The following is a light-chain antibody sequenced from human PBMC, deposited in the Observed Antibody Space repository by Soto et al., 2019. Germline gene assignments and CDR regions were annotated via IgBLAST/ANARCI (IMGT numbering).Light chain of an antibody. V-gene: IGLV2-14*01. CDR2: EVT. J-gene: IGLJ1*01. Sequence: QSALTQPASVSGSPGQSITISCTGTSSDVGGYDYVSWYQQHPGKAPKFMIYEVTNRPSGVSHRFSGSKSGNTASLTISGLQAEDEADYYCSSYTTTSTYVFGTRTNVTVL. CDR1: SSDVGGYDY. CDR3: SSYTTTSTYV.